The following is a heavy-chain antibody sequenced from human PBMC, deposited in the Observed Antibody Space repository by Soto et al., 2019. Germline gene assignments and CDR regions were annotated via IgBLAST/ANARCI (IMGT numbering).Heavy chain of an antibody. CDR3: ARILPPGHFDY. CDR1: GGSLTNYY. Sequence: SETLSLTCTVSGGSLTNYYWTWIRQPPGKGLEWIGYIYYTGSTSYNPSLNSRVTISVDTSRNQFSLELTSVTAADTAIYYCARILPPGHFDYCGQGMQVTDSS. CDR2: IYYTGST. J-gene: IGHJ4*02. V-gene: IGHV4-59*01.